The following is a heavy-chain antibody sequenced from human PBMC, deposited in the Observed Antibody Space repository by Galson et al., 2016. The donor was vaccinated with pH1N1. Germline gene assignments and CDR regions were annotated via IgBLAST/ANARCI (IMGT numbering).Heavy chain of an antibody. V-gene: IGHV3-33*06. Sequence: SLRLSCAASGFTFNNYGMHWVRQAPGKGLEWVAVIWFDGRNKYYADSVKGRFTISRDNSKNTLYLEMNSLREEDTAIYRCAKVCGPYSGRFPFNKYYTLDVWGQGTNVTV. J-gene: IGHJ6*02. CDR3: AKVCGPYSGRFPFNKYYTLDV. CDR2: IWFDGRNK. CDR1: GFTFNNYG. D-gene: IGHD1-26*01.